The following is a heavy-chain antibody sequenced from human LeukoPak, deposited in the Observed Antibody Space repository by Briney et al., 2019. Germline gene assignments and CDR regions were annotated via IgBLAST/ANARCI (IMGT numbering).Heavy chain of an antibody. CDR3: ANGQSGSYYAFDI. V-gene: IGHV1-24*01. Sequence: ASVKVSCKVSGYTLTELSMHWVRQAPGKGLEWMGGFDPEDGETIYAQKFQGRVTMTEDTSTDTAYMELSSLRSEDTAVYYCANGQSGSYYAFDIWGQETMVTVSS. CDR1: GYTLTELS. J-gene: IGHJ3*02. CDR2: FDPEDGET. D-gene: IGHD1-26*01.